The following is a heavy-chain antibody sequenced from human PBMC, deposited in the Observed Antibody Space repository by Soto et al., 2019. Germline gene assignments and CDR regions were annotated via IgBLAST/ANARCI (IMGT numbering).Heavy chain of an antibody. J-gene: IGHJ5*02. CDR2: LYNTGST. V-gene: IGHV4-59*08. CDR3: ARQCRGVTCPWFVP. Sequence: SETLSLTCAVYGGYFSGYYWSWIRQSPGKGLEWIGYLYNTGSTYYNPSLKSRVTISVDTSKNQFSLTLTSVTAADTAVYYCARQCRGVTCPWFVPWGQGTLVTVSS. CDR1: GGYFSGYY. D-gene: IGHD2-15*01.